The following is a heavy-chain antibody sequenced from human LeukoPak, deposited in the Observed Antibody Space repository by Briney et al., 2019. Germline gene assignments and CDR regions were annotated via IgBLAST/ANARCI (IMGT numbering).Heavy chain of an antibody. CDR1: GFTVSDSY. CDR3: ARDLGSGYYGY. V-gene: IGHV3-66*01. J-gene: IGHJ4*02. CDR2: IYSGGGT. D-gene: IGHD3-22*01. Sequence: GGSLRLSCAASGFTVSDSYMTWVRQAPGKGLEWVSAIYSGGGTYYADSVKGRFTISRDNSKNTLFLQMNSLRAEDTAVYYCARDLGSGYYGYWGQGTLVTVSS.